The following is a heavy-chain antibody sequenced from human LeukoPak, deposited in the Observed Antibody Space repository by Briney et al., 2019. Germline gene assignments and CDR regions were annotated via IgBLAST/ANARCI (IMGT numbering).Heavy chain of an antibody. CDR3: ARTQPQQWLVLRQNNYGMDV. D-gene: IGHD6-19*01. CDR1: SGSFSGYY. Sequence: SETLSLTCAVYSGSFSGYYWSWIRQPPGKGLEWIGEINHSGSTNYNPSLKSRVTISVDTSKNQFSLKLSSVTAADTAVYYCARTQPQQWLVLRQNNYGMDVWGQGTTVTVSS. V-gene: IGHV4-34*01. CDR2: INHSGST. J-gene: IGHJ6*02.